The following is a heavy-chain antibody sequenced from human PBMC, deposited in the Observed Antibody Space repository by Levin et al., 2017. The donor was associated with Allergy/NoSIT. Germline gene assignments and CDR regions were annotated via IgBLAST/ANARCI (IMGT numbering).Heavy chain of an antibody. CDR2: ISNSNTI. V-gene: IGHV3-48*01. J-gene: IGHJ4*02. CDR1: EFTFSSYS. D-gene: IGHD3-22*01. CDR3: ARTHGGYYDRSGYYPTGDFDY. Sequence: GESLKISCAASEFTFSSYSMNWVRQAPGKGLEWVSFISNSNTIYYADSVKGRFTISRDNAKSSLFLQMNSLRAEDTAVYYCARTHGGYYDRSGYYPTGDFDYWGQGTLVTVSS.